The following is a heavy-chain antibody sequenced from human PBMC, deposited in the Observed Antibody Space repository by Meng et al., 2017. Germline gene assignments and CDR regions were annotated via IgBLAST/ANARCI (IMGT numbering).Heavy chain of an antibody. V-gene: IGHV1-69*05. CDR3: ARGGIAAALPWFDP. D-gene: IGHD6-13*01. Sequence: QGQLVQSGAWVKKPWSSVKVSCKASGGTFSSYAISWVRQAPGQGLEWMGGIIPIFGTANYAQKFQGRVTITTDESTSTAYMELSSLRSEDTAVYYCARGGIAAALPWFDPWGQGTLVTVSS. J-gene: IGHJ5*02. CDR1: GGTFSSYA. CDR2: IIPIFGTA.